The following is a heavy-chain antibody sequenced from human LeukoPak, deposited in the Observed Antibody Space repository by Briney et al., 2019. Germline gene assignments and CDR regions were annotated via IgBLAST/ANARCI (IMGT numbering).Heavy chain of an antibody. Sequence: GGSLRLSCAASGFTFSRYWMHWVRQVPGKGLVWVSRVNPGGSSTKYADSVKGRFTSSRDNAKNTLYLQMNRLRVEDTAVYYCGRGGSYGDYWGQGILVTVSS. D-gene: IGHD3-16*01. CDR1: GFTFSRYW. V-gene: IGHV3-74*03. J-gene: IGHJ4*02. CDR2: VNPGGSST. CDR3: GRGGSYGDY.